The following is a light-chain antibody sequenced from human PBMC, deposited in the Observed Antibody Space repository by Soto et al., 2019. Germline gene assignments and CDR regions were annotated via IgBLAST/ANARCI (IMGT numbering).Light chain of an antibody. CDR1: TSNIGSNY. J-gene: IGLJ2*01. CDR3: GTWDSSLSAVL. Sequence: QSVLTQPPSVSAAPGQKVTISCSGSTSNIGSNYVSWYQQLPGTAPKLLIFDNDRRPSGIPDRFSGSKSGTSATLGITGLQTGHEADYYCGTWDSSLSAVLFGGGTKLTVL. CDR2: DND. V-gene: IGLV1-51*01.